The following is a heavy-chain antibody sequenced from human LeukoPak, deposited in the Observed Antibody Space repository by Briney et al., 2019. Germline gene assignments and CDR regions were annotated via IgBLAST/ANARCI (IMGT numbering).Heavy chain of an antibody. Sequence: GASVKVSCKASEHTFSNYDINWVRQAAGQGLEWVGWMNPNSGNTGYAQKFQGRVTMTRNTSIRTAYMELSSLTSEDTAVYYCARVTGSGSPRGVSYYYYGMDVWGQGTTVTVSS. D-gene: IGHD3-10*01. J-gene: IGHJ6*02. CDR1: EHTFSNYD. V-gene: IGHV1-8*01. CDR2: MNPNSGNT. CDR3: ARVTGSGSPRGVSYYYYGMDV.